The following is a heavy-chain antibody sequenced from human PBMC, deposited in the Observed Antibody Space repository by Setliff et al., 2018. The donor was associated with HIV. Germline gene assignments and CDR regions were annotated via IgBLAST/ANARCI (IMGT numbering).Heavy chain of an antibody. D-gene: IGHD3-10*01. CDR3: ARGSPIVWFGEFLYPEIDY. V-gene: IGHV1-69*13. J-gene: IGHJ4*02. CDR1: GDTFSTFA. Sequence: SVKVSCKASGDTFSTFAIIWVRQAPGRGLEWMGGIIPKSNTPDYAQIFKGRLTITADESTSTAHMELVGLTSEDTAVYYCARGSPIVWFGEFLYPEIDYWGQGSLVTVSS. CDR2: IIPKSNTP.